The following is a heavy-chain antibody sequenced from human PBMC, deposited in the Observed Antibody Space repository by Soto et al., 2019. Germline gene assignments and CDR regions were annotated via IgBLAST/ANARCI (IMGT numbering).Heavy chain of an antibody. D-gene: IGHD6-19*01. Sequence: QVQLVQSGAEVKKPGASVKVSCKASGYTFTSYYMHWVRQAPGQGLEWMGIINPSGGSTSYAQKFQGRVTMTRDTSTSTVYMELSSLRSEDTAVYYCARSHSSGWYRPHTYPFDYWGQGTLVTVSS. V-gene: IGHV1-46*01. J-gene: IGHJ4*02. CDR1: GYTFTSYY. CDR3: ARSHSSGWYRPHTYPFDY. CDR2: INPSGGST.